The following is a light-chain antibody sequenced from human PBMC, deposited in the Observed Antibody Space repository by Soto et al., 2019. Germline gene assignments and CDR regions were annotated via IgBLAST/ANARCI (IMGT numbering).Light chain of an antibody. CDR2: LNSDGSH. CDR1: SGHSSYA. J-gene: IGLJ3*02. CDR3: QTWGSGIHWV. Sequence: QAVVTQSPSASASLGASVKLTCTLSSGHSSYAIAWHQQQPEKGPRYLMKLNSDGSHSKGDGFPDRFSGSSSGAERYLTISSLQSEDEADYYCQTWGSGIHWVFGGGTKLTVL. V-gene: IGLV4-69*01.